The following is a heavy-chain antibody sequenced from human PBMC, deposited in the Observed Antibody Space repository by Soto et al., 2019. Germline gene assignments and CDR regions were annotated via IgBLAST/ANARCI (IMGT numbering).Heavy chain of an antibody. D-gene: IGHD3-22*01. CDR3: AKAVPLDYDSSGYYYNPQWFDP. Sequence: GGSLRLSCAASGFTSSSYAMSWVRQAPGKGLEWVSAISGSGGSTYYADSVKGRFTISRDNSKNTLYLQMNSLRAEDTAVYYCAKAVPLDYDSSGYYYNPQWFDPWGQGTLVTVSS. V-gene: IGHV3-23*01. CDR2: ISGSGGST. J-gene: IGHJ5*02. CDR1: GFTSSSYA.